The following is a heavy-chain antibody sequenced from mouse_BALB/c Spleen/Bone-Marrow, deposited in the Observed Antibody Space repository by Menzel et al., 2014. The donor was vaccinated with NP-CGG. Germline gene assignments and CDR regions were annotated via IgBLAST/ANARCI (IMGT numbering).Heavy chain of an antibody. CDR3: AFGNYDFDY. D-gene: IGHD2-1*01. CDR2: IYPGDGDT. Sequence: VKLQESGAELVRPGSPVKISCKASGYAFSSYWMNWVKQRPGQGLEWIGQIYPGDGDTNYSGKFKGKATLTADESSSTAYMQLSSLTSEDSAVYFCAFGNYDFDYWGQGTTLTVSS. V-gene: IGHV1-80*01. CDR1: GYAFSSYW. J-gene: IGHJ2*01.